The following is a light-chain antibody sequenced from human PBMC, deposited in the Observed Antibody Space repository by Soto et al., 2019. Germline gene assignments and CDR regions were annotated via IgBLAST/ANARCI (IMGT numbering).Light chain of an antibody. CDR3: QQYNNLPPYT. Sequence: EIVMTQSPATLSVSPRERATLSCRASQSFSSNLAWYQQKPGQAPRLLIYDASNRATGNPARFSGSGSGTEFTLTISSLHSEDVAVDYCQQYNNLPPYTFGQGNKRQIK. V-gene: IGKV3-15*01. J-gene: IGKJ2*01. CDR2: DAS. CDR1: QSFSSN.